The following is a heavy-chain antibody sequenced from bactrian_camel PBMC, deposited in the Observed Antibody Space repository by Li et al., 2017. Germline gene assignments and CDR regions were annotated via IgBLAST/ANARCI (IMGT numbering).Heavy chain of an antibody. Sequence: VESGGGSVRPGGSLTLSRTASGDSFSANCMGWFRQAPGKEREGVASITRIHGGTAYADSVKGRFIISRDNTKNTWYLQMNALKPEDTGMYYCAANKWCDVNWYENADWGQGTQVTVS. D-gene: IGHD6*01. V-gene: IGHV3S61*01. CDR2: ITRIHGGT. J-gene: IGHJ4*01. CDR3: AANKWCDVNWYENAD. CDR1: GDSFSANC.